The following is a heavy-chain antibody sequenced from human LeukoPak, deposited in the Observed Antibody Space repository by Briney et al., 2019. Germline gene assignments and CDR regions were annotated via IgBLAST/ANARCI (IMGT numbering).Heavy chain of an antibody. CDR1: GGSISSYY. D-gene: IGHD5-12*01. V-gene: IGHV4-59*08. Sequence: SETLSLTCTVSGGSISSYYWSWIRLPPGKGLEWVGYIFNSGSTNYNPSLKSRVTISVHTSKNQFSVKVSSVTAADTAVYYCARRRRGYNGYEDVFDIWGQGTMVTVSS. CDR3: ARRRRGYNGYEDVFDI. J-gene: IGHJ3*02. CDR2: IFNSGST.